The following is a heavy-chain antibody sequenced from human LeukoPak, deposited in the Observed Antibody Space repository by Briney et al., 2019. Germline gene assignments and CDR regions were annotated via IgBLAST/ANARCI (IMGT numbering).Heavy chain of an antibody. D-gene: IGHD6-13*01. J-gene: IGHJ5*02. Sequence: GGSLRLSCAASGFTFSDYYMSWIRQAPGKGLEWVSYISSSGSTIYYADSVKGRFTISRDNAKNSLYLQMNSLRAEDTAVYYCTRGIAAAGSEWYFDPWGQGTLVTVSS. V-gene: IGHV3-11*01. CDR2: ISSSGSTI. CDR1: GFTFSDYY. CDR3: TRGIAAAGSEWYFDP.